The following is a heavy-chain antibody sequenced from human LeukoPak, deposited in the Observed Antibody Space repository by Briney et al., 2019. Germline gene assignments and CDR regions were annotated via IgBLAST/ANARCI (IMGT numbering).Heavy chain of an antibody. CDR1: GGTFSSYA. D-gene: IGHD4-17*01. CDR2: IIPILGIA. Sequence: ASVKVSCKASGGTFSSYAISWVRQAPGQGLEWMGRIIPILGIANYAQKFQGRVTITADKSTSTAYMELSRLRSDDTAVYYCARVGTTVTPDDAFDIWGQGTMVTVSS. CDR3: ARVGTTVTPDDAFDI. V-gene: IGHV1-69*04. J-gene: IGHJ3*02.